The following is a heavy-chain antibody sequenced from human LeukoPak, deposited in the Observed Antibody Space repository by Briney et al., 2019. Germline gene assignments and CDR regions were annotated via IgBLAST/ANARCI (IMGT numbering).Heavy chain of an antibody. V-gene: IGHV1-8*01. Sequence: ASVKVSCKASGYTFTSYDINWVRQATGQGLEWMGWMNPNSGNTGYAQKFQGRVTMTRNTSISTAYMELSSLRSEDTAVYYCARVEVTMIYRYWEYFYYYMDVWGKGTTVTISS. CDR2: MNPNSGNT. CDR3: ARVEVTMIYRYWEYFYYYMDV. J-gene: IGHJ6*03. CDR1: GYTFTSYD. D-gene: IGHD3-22*01.